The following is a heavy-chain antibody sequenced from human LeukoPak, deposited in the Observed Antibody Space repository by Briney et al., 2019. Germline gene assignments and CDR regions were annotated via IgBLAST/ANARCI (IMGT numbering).Heavy chain of an antibody. CDR3: ARTMVRGVITSSFDF. Sequence: GESLKISCKGSGYSFTSYWISWVRQMAGKGLEWMGRIDPSDSYTNYSPSFQGQVTISADKSISTAYLQWSSLKASDTAMYYCARTMVRGVITSSFDFWGQGTLVTVSS. D-gene: IGHD3-10*01. CDR1: GYSFTSYW. V-gene: IGHV5-10-1*04. J-gene: IGHJ4*02. CDR2: IDPSDSYT.